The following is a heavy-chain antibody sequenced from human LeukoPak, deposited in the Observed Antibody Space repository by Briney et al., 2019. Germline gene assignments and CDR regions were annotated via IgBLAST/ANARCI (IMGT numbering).Heavy chain of an antibody. CDR2: ISYDGSNK. J-gene: IGHJ2*01. D-gene: IGHD2-15*01. CDR3: ARGRGVYGYWYFDL. V-gene: IGHV3-30-3*01. Sequence: GRSLRLSCAASGFTFSSYAMHWVRQAPGKGLEWVAVISYDGSNKYYADSVKGRFTISRDNSKNTLYLQMNSLRAEDTAVYYCARGRGVYGYWYFDLWGRGTLVTVSS. CDR1: GFTFSSYA.